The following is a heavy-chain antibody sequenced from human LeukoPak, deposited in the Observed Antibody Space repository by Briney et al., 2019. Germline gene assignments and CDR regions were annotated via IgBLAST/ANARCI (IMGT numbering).Heavy chain of an antibody. CDR2: INSDGSST. V-gene: IGHV3-74*01. D-gene: IGHD3-3*01. CDR3: ARGGSEPYYDFWRGFDY. J-gene: IGHJ4*02. CDR1: GFTFSSYW. Sequence: PGGSLRLSCAAFGFTFSSYWMHWVRQAPGKGLVWVSRINSDGSSTSYADSVKGRFTISRDNAKNTQYLQMNSLRPADTAGYDCARGGSEPYYDFWRGFDYWGQGTLVTVSS.